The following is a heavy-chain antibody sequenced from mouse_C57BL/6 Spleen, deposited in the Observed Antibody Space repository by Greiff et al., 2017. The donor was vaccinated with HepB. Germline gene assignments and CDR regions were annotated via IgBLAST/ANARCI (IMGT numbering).Heavy chain of an antibody. CDR3: ASRYGSSFAY. J-gene: IGHJ3*01. D-gene: IGHD1-1*01. CDR2: ISYDGSN. CDR1: GYSITSGYY. V-gene: IGHV3-6*01. Sequence: EVKLMESGPGLVKPSQSLSLTCSVTGYSITSGYYWNWIRQFPGNKLEWMGYISYDGSNNYNPSLKNRISITRDTSKNQFFLKLNSVTTEDTATYYCASRYGSSFAYWGQGTLVTVSA.